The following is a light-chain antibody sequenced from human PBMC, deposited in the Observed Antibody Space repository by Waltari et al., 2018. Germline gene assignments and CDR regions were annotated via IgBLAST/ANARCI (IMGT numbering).Light chain of an antibody. CDR1: QSVSSS. CDR3: QQNSNWPLT. V-gene: IGKV3D-15*01. Sequence: EIVMTQSPATLSLSPGERATLSCRASQSVSSSLAWYHQKPGQAPRLLIYGASSRATGIPDRFSGSGSGTEVTLTISSLEPEDVALYYCQQNSNWPLTFGPGTKLDIK. J-gene: IGKJ3*01. CDR2: GAS.